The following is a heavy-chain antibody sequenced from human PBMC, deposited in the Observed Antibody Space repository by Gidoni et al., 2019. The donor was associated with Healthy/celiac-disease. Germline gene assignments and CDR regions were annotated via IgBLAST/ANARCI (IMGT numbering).Heavy chain of an antibody. Sequence: EVQLVESGGGLVKPGGSLRLSCAASGLPFRRYSMNWVRQAPGKGLEWVSSISSSSSYIYYADSVKGRFTISRDNAKNSLYLQMNSLRAEDTAVYYCARDDPDTAMEFDYWGQGTLVTVSS. V-gene: IGHV3-21*01. D-gene: IGHD5-18*01. CDR2: ISSSSSYI. CDR3: ARDDPDTAMEFDY. J-gene: IGHJ4*02. CDR1: GLPFRRYS.